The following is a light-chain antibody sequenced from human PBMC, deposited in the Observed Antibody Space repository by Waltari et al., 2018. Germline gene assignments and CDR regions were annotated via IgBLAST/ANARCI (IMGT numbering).Light chain of an antibody. J-gene: IGKJ1*01. CDR2: DAS. CDR1: QSVGKY. Sequence: EIVLTQSPGTLSLSPGERATLSCRASQSVGKYLAWYQQKPGQAPRLLIYDASTRATGIPDRFSGSGSGTDFSLTISRLEPEDFAVYYCQKYVSLPATFGQGTSVEIK. V-gene: IGKV3-20*01. CDR3: QKYVSLPAT.